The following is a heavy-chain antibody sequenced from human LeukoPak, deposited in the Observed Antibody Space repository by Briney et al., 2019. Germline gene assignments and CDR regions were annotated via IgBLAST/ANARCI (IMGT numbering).Heavy chain of an antibody. V-gene: IGHV4-31*03. J-gene: IGHJ4*02. Sequence: PSQTRSLTCTVSGDSISSGGYYWSWIRQHPVKGLEWIGYIYHSGDTYYSPSLKSRTTISVDTSKNHFSLKMTSVSAADTAVYYCARERVSYLHNWGQGPLVSVST. CDR1: GDSISSGGYY. CDR3: ARERVSYLHN. CDR2: IYHSGDT.